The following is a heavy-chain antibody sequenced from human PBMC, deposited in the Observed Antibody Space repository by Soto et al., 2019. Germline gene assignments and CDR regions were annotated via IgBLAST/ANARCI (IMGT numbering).Heavy chain of an antibody. CDR1: GYTYTSYG. CDR3: AVIGTSGFGELLYNYYGMDV. V-gene: IGHV1-18*01. CDR2: ISAYNGNT. J-gene: IGHJ6*02. D-gene: IGHD3-10*01. Sequence: ASVKASCKASGYTYTSYGISWVRQAPGQGLEWMEWISAYNGNTNYAQKLQGRVTMTTDTSTSTAYMELRSLRSDDTAVYYCAVIGTSGFGELLYNYYGMDVWGQGTTVTVSS.